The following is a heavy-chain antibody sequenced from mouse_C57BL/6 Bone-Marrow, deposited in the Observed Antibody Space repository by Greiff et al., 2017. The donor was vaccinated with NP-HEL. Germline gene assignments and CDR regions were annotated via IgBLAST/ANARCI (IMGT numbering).Heavy chain of an antibody. D-gene: IGHD2-14*01. CDR3: ARSEEYDMDARDY. V-gene: IGHV1-81*01. Sequence: VQLQQSGAELARPGASVKLSCKASGYTFTSYGISWVQQRTGQGLEWIGEIYPRSGNTYSNETFKGKATLTADKSSSTAYMELRSLTSEDSAVYFCARSEEYDMDARDYWGQGTSDTGSS. CDR1: GYTFTSYG. J-gene: IGHJ4*01. CDR2: IYPRSGNT.